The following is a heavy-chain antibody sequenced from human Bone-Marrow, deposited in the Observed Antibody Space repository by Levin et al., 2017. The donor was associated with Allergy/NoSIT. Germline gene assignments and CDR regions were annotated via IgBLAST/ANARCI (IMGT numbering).Heavy chain of an antibody. D-gene: IGHD5-12*01. CDR1: GFTFSSYG. Sequence: HPGGSLRLSCAASGFTFSSYGMHWVRQAPGKGLEWVAVIWYDGSNKYYADSVKGRFTISRDNSKNTLYLQMNSLRAEDTAVYYCARVRTYSGYDPGAFDIWGQGTMVTVSS. J-gene: IGHJ3*02. CDR2: IWYDGSNK. V-gene: IGHV3-33*01. CDR3: ARVRTYSGYDPGAFDI.